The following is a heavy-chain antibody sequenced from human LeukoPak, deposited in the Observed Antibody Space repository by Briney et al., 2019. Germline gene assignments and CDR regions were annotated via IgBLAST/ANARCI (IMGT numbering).Heavy chain of an antibody. CDR2: IYYSGST. CDR3: ARALQPQRGGFLEWLLQNWFDP. CDR1: GGSISSGGYS. D-gene: IGHD3-3*01. J-gene: IGHJ5*02. V-gene: IGHV4-31*03. Sequence: SETLSLTCTVSGGSISSGGYSWSWIRQHPGKGLEWIGYIYYSGSTYYNPSLKSRVTISVDTSKNQFSLKLSSVTAADTAVYYCARALQPQRGGFLEWLLQNWFDPWGQGTLVTVSS.